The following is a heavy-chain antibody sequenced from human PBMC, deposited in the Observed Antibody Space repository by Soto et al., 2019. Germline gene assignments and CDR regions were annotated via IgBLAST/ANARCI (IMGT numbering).Heavy chain of an antibody. J-gene: IGHJ6*02. Sequence: PGGSLRLSCAASGFTSSSYAMHWFRQAPGKGLEWVAVISYDGSNKYYADSVKGRFTISRDNSKNTLYLQMNSLRAEDTAVYYCARDSPKDLHFWSGYYRSDGMDFCGQGTTVTVSS. CDR1: GFTSSSYA. D-gene: IGHD3-3*02. CDR3: ARDSPKDLHFWSGYYRSDGMDF. CDR2: ISYDGSNK. V-gene: IGHV3-30-3*01.